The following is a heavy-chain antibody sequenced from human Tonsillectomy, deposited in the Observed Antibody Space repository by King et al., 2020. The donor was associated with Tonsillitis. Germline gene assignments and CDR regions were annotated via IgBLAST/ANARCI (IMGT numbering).Heavy chain of an antibody. CDR1: GFTFSSYS. CDR3: ARDLYSPPGP. D-gene: IGHD4-11*01. CDR2: ISSSSSTI. V-gene: IGHV3-48*01. J-gene: IGHJ5*02. Sequence: VQLVESGGGLVQPGGSLRLSCAASGFTFSSYSMNWVRQAPGKGLEWVSYISSSSSTIYYADSVKGRFTISRDNAKNSLYLQMNSLRAEDTAVYYCARDLYSPPGPWGQGTLVTVSS.